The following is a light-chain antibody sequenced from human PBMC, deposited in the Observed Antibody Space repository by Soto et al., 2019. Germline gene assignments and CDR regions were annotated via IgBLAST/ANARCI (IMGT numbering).Light chain of an antibody. Sequence: QSALTQPASVSGSPGQSITNSCTGTSSDVGGYNYVSWYQQHPGKAPKLMIYEVSNRPSGVSNRFSGSKSGNTASLTISGLQAEDEADYYCSSYTTVSAPVVFGGGTKLTVL. J-gene: IGLJ2*01. CDR3: SSYTTVSAPVV. CDR2: EVS. CDR1: SSDVGGYNY. V-gene: IGLV2-14*01.